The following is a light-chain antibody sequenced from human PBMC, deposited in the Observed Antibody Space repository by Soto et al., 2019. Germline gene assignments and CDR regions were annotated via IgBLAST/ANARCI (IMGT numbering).Light chain of an antibody. J-gene: IGLJ1*01. V-gene: IGLV1-40*01. CDR1: SSNIGAGYD. Sequence: QSVLTQPPSVSGAPGQRVTISCTGSSSNIGAGYDVHWYQQLPGTAPKFLIYGNSNRPSGVPDRFSGSKSGTSVSLAITRLQAEDEADYYCQSYDSSLSAYVFGTGTKVTVL. CDR2: GNS. CDR3: QSYDSSLSAYV.